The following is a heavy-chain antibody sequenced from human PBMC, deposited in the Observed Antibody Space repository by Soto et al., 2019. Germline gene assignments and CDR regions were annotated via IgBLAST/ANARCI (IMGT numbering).Heavy chain of an antibody. D-gene: IGHD3-10*01. CDR1: GFTFNGYA. J-gene: IGHJ4*02. V-gene: IGHV3-23*01. CDR3: AKARSSASGGSSFFDY. Sequence: GGSLRLSCAVSGFTFNGYAMSWVRQAPGKGLEWVSAISYSGGATYYAESVRGRLTISRDNSKNTLYLQMNSLRVEDTAVYYCAKARSSASGGSSFFDYWGQGTLVTVSS. CDR2: ISYSGGAT.